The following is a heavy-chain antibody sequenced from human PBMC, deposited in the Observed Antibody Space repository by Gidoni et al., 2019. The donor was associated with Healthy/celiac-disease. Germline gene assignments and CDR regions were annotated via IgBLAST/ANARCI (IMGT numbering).Heavy chain of an antibody. V-gene: IGHV3-11*06. CDR3: ARESKELRLRWIDY. Sequence: QVQLVESGGGLVKPGGSLRLSCAASGFTFSDYYMSWIRQAPGKGLEWVSYICSSSSYTNYADSVKGRFTISRDNAKNSLYLQMNGLRAEDTAVYYCARESKELRLRWIDYWGQGTLVTVSS. D-gene: IGHD1-7*01. J-gene: IGHJ4*02. CDR1: GFTFSDYY. CDR2: ICSSSSYT.